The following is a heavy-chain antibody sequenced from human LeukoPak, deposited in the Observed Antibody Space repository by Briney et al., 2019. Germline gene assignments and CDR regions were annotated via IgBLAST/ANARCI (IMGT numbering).Heavy chain of an antibody. CDR2: IYYTGIT. CDR1: GGSISSGSHY. V-gene: IGHV4-31*03. Sequence: TLWLTCTVSGGSISSGSHYYQWIRQHPGKGLEWIGYIYYTGITSYNPSLKSRVTMSVDTSMNQVSLKVASLTAADTAVYYCAASSGVTLGRFWGQGALVTVSS. J-gene: IGHJ4*02. D-gene: IGHD3-16*01. CDR3: AASSGVTLGRF.